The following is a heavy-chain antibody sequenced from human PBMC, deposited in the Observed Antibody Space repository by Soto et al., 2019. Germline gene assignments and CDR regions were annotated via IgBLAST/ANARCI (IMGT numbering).Heavy chain of an antibody. J-gene: IGHJ4*02. CDR2: IYYSGST. CDR3: ARGGDYDFWSGYLGY. D-gene: IGHD3-3*01. V-gene: IGHV4-30-4*01. Sequence: SETLSLTCTVSGGSISSGDYYWSWIRQPPGKGLEWIGYIYYSGSTYYNPSLKSRVTISVDTSKNQFSLKLSSVTAADTAVYYCARGGDYDFWSGYLGYWGQXTLVTVSP. CDR1: GGSISSGDYY.